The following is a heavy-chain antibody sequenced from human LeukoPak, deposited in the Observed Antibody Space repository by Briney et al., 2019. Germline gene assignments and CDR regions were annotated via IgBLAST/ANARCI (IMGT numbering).Heavy chain of an antibody. CDR1: GGSFSGYY. V-gene: IGHV4-34*01. J-gene: IGHJ4*02. CDR3: ARGGIYGDYDFDY. D-gene: IGHD4-17*01. CDR2: INHSGST. Sequence: PSETLSLTCAVYGGSFSGYYWSWIRRPPGKRLEWIGEINHSGSTNYNPSLKSRVTISVDTSKNQFSLKLRSVTAADTAVYYCARGGIYGDYDFDYWGQGTLVTVSS.